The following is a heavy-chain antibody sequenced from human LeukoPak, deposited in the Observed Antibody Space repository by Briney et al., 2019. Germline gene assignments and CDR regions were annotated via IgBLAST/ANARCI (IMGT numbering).Heavy chain of an antibody. CDR2: IYPGDSDT. J-gene: IGHJ5*02. CDR3: ARRFGTSPDYDFWSGYSDPFDP. V-gene: IGHV5-51*01. CDR1: GYSFTSYW. Sequence: KCGESLKISCKGSGYSFTSYWIGWVRQMPGKGLEWMGIIYPGDSDTRYSPSFQGQVTISADKSISTAYLQWSSLKASDTAMYYCARRFGTSPDYDFWSGYSDPFDPWGQGTLVTVSS. D-gene: IGHD3-3*01.